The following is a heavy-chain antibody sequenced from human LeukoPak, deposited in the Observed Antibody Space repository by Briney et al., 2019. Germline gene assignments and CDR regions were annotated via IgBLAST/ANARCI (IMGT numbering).Heavy chain of an antibody. J-gene: IGHJ4*02. CDR2: IYTTGST. D-gene: IGHD6-13*01. CDR1: GGSISSYY. Sequence: SETLSLTCIVSGGSISSYYWSWIRQPAGKGLEWIGRIYTTGSTNYNPSLKSRVTMSVDTSKNQFSLKLSSVTAADTAVYYCARQLAAAGTAGFDYWGQGTLVTVSS. V-gene: IGHV4-4*07. CDR3: ARQLAAAGTAGFDY.